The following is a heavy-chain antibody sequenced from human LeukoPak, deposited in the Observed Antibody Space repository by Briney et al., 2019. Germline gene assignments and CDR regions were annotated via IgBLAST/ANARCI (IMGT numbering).Heavy chain of an antibody. D-gene: IGHD3-22*01. V-gene: IGHV3-23*01. Sequence: QPGGSLRLSCAVSGFTFTSYAMSCVRQAPGEWREWVSAMRVSGGSTYYADSVKGRFTVSRDNSKNTLYLEMRSLRGEDTAVYYCATDGVGDSSGYYLLEHWGQGTLVTVSS. CDR3: ATDGVGDSSGYYLLEH. CDR1: GFTFTSYA. J-gene: IGHJ1*01. CDR2: MRVSGGST.